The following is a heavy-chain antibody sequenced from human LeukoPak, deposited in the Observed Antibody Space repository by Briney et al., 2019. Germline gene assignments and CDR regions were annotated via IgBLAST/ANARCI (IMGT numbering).Heavy chain of an antibody. V-gene: IGHV3-7*01. CDR2: IKQDGSEK. D-gene: IGHD3-10*01. CDR3: ARERRDVVLLWFGESPGAFDI. CDR1: GFTFSSYW. Sequence: GGSLRLSCAASGFTFSSYWMSWVRQAPGKGLEWVANIKQDGSEKYYVDSVKGRFTISRDNAKNSLYLQMNSLRAEDTAVYYCARERRDVVLLWFGESPGAFDIWGQGTMVTVPS. J-gene: IGHJ3*02.